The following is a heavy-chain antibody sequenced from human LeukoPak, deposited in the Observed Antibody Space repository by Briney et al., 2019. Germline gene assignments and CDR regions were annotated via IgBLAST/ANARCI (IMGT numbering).Heavy chain of an antibody. V-gene: IGHV4-39*01. CDR2: IYYSGST. J-gene: IGHJ4*02. D-gene: IGHD3-9*01. CDR1: GGSISSSSYY. CDR3: ARLSTPPASLRYFDWLPDGTVRRLPNYFDY. Sequence: SETLSLTCTVSGGSISSSSYYWGWIRQPPGKGLEWIGSIYYSGSTYYNPSLKSRVTISVDTTKNQFPLKLSSVTAADTAVYYCARLSTPPASLRYFDWLPDGTVRRLPNYFDYWGQGTLVTVSS.